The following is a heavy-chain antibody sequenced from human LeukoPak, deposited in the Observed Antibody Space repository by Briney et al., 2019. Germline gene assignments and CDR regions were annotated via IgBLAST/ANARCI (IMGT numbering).Heavy chain of an antibody. CDR1: GGSISSYY. CDR2: IYYSGST. D-gene: IGHD2-15*01. V-gene: IGHV4-59*01. J-gene: IGHJ4*02. Sequence: SETLSLTCTVSGGSISSYYWSWIRQPPGKGLEWIGYIYYSGSTNYNPSLKSRVTISVDTSKNQFSLKLSSVTAADTAGYYCARETGGYSRGTFDYWGQGTLVTVSS. CDR3: ARETGGYSRGTFDY.